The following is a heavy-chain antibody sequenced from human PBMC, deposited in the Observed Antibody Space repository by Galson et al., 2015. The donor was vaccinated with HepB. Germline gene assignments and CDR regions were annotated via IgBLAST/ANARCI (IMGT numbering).Heavy chain of an antibody. J-gene: IGHJ4*02. D-gene: IGHD2-2*01. CDR3: ARHKRCTTTTCYGWD. CDR1: GYPFNSHW. V-gene: IGHV5-10-1*01. Sequence: QSGAEVKKPGESLRISCAGSGYPFNSHWISWVRQMPGKGLEWMGRIDPSDSSTKYSPSFQGHVTVSVDTSVSTAFLQWGSLKASDSAMYYCARHKRCTTTTCYGWDWGQGTLVTVSS. CDR2: IDPSDSST.